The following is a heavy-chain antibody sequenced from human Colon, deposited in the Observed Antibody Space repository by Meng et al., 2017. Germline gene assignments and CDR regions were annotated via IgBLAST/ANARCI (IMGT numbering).Heavy chain of an antibody. J-gene: IGHJ4*02. Sequence: GSLRLSCTVSGGSISSSSYYWGWIRQPPGKGLEWIGSIYYSGSTYYNPSLKSRVTISVDTSKNQFSLKLSSETAADTAVYYCARIYITYGELDYWGQGTLVTVSS. CDR1: GGSISSSSYY. CDR3: ARIYITYGELDY. D-gene: IGHD4-17*01. V-gene: IGHV4-39*07. CDR2: IYYSGST.